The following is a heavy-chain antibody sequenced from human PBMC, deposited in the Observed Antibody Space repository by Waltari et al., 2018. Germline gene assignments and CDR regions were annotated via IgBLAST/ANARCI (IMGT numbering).Heavy chain of an antibody. Sequence: EVQVVESGGGLVQPGGSLRLSCEPSGFTSSSYWMHWVRQAPGKGLVWVSRIDNDGRTAKYADSVRGRFTVSRDNARNTLYLQMNSLRAEDTAVYYCARDLLTPSVSYFGMDLWGQGTTVTISS. CDR3: ARDLLTPSVSYFGMDL. CDR2: IDNDGRTA. CDR1: GFTSSSYW. V-gene: IGHV3-74*01. J-gene: IGHJ6*02. D-gene: IGHD4-4*01.